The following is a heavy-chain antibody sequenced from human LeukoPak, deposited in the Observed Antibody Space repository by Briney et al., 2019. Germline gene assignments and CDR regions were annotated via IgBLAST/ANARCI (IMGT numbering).Heavy chain of an antibody. Sequence: GASVKVSCKASGYTFTSYDINWVRQAPGQGLEWMGWMNPNSGNTDYAQKFQGRVTMTRNTSISTAYMELSSLRSEDTAVYYCARSPAAGPIYYYYYYMDVWGKGTTVTISS. J-gene: IGHJ6*03. CDR1: GYTFTSYD. CDR2: MNPNSGNT. D-gene: IGHD6-13*01. V-gene: IGHV1-8*01. CDR3: ARSPAAGPIYYYYYYMDV.